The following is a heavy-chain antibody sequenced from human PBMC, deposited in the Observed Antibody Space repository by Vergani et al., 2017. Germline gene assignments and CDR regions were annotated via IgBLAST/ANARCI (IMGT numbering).Heavy chain of an antibody. CDR2: INHSGST. Sequence: QVQLQQWGAGLLKPSETLSLTCAVYGGSFSGYYWSWIRQPPGKGLEWIGEINHSGSTNYNPSLKSRVTISVDTSKNQFCLKVSSVTAADTAVYYCARDSLLYDFWSGYPYYYGMDVWGQGTTVTVSS. CDR1: GGSFSGYY. J-gene: IGHJ6*02. D-gene: IGHD3-3*01. CDR3: ARDSLLYDFWSGYPYYYGMDV. V-gene: IGHV4-34*01.